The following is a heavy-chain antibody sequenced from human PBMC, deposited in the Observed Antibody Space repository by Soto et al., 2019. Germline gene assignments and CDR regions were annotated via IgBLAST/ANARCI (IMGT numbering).Heavy chain of an antibody. CDR2: ISYDGSNK. D-gene: IGHD3-10*01. V-gene: IGHV3-30*18. CDR3: AKGFGEFFDY. CDR1: GFTFSSYG. Sequence: VQLVESGGGVVQPGRSLRLSCAASGFTFSSYGMHWVRQAPGKGLEWVAVISYDGSNKYYADSVKGRFTISRDNSKNTLYLQMNSLRAEDTAVYYCAKGFGEFFDYWGQGTLVTVSS. J-gene: IGHJ4*02.